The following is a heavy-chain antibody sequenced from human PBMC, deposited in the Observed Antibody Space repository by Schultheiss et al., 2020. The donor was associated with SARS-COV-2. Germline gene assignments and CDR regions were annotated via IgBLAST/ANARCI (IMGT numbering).Heavy chain of an antibody. CDR3: AKVAGIAAAGTDDY. V-gene: IGHV3-9*01. Sequence: SLRLSCGASGFTFDDYAMHWVRQGSGKGLEWVSGISWNSGSIGYADSVKGRFTISKDNAGNSLYLQMNSLRTEDTALYYCAKVAGIAAAGTDDYWGQGTLVTVSS. CDR2: ISWNSGSI. J-gene: IGHJ4*02. CDR1: GFTFDDYA. D-gene: IGHD6-13*01.